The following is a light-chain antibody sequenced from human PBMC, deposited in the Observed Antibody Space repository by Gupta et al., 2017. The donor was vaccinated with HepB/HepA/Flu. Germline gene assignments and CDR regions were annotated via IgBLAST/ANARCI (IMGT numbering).Light chain of an antibody. V-gene: IGLV2-14*03. CDR1: SSDVGGYNY. CDR2: DVS. CDR3: SCYTSRSTYVV. Sequence: QSALTQPASVSGSPGQSITISCTGTSSDVGGYNYVSWYQQHPGKAPKLMIYDVSNRPSGVSNRFAGSKSGNKDSPTLSVLQAEDEADDYCSCYTSRSTYVVFGGGTKLTVL. J-gene: IGLJ2*01.